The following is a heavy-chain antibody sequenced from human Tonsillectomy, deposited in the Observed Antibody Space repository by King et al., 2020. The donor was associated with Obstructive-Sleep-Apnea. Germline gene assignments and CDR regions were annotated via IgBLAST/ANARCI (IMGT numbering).Heavy chain of an antibody. J-gene: IGHJ6*02. CDR2: IWYDGITK. CDR1: GFTFSSYG. CDR3: VKRSGTGFYYYGMDV. V-gene: IGHV3-33*06. D-gene: IGHD1-1*01. Sequence: QLVQSGGGVVQPGRSLRLSCAAYGFTFSSYGMHWVRQAPGKGLEWVAVIWYDGITKYYKDSVKGRFTISRDNSKNTLYLQMNSLRAEDTAVYYCVKRSGTGFYYYGMDVWGQGTTVTVSS.